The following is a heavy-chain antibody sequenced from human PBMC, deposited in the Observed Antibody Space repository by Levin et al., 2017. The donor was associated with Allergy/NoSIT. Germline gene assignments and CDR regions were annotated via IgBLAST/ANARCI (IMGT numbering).Heavy chain of an antibody. V-gene: IGHV3-53*01. CDR1: GFTVSSNY. D-gene: IGHD4-11*01. CDR3: ARSSRATVTPDY. J-gene: IGHJ4*02. Sequence: GESLKISCAASGFTVSSNYISWVRQAPGKGLEWVSVIYSGGSTYYADSVKGRFTISRDNSKNTQYLQMNSLRAEDTAVYYCARSSRATVTPDYWGQGTLVTVSS. CDR2: IYSGGST.